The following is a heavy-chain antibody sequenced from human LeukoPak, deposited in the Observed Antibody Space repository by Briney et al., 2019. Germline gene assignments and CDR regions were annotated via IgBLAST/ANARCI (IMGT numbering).Heavy chain of an antibody. Sequence: GGSLRLSCAASGFTFDDYAMHWVRQAPGKGLEWVSGISWNSGSIGYADSVKGRFTISRDNAKNSLYLQMNSLRAEDTALYYCAKDGSYASTYYLDYWGQGTLVTVSS. CDR2: ISWNSGSI. CDR1: GFTFDDYA. CDR3: AKDGSYASTYYLDY. V-gene: IGHV3-9*01. D-gene: IGHD2-8*01. J-gene: IGHJ4*02.